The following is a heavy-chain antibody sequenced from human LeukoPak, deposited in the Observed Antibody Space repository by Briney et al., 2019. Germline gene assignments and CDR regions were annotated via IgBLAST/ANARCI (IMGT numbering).Heavy chain of an antibody. Sequence: ASVKVSCKASGYTFTDYYMHWVRQAPGQGLEWMGWINPKRGGTNYAQNFQGRVTVTRDTSISTAYMELSRLTFDDTAVYYCARQIGYCSGGTCYTGFDYWGQGTLVTVSS. J-gene: IGHJ4*02. D-gene: IGHD2-15*01. CDR2: INPKRGGT. V-gene: IGHV1-2*02. CDR1: GYTFTDYY. CDR3: ARQIGYCSGGTCYTGFDY.